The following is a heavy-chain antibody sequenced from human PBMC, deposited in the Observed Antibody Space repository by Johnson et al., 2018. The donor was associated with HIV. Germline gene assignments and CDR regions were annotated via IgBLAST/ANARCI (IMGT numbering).Heavy chain of an antibody. CDR3: ARLRWGSGDPLHDAFDV. J-gene: IGHJ3*01. D-gene: IGHD2-21*01. CDR2: IKGDGSGQ. CDR1: GFTFNNYW. Sequence: MLLVESGGGLVQPGGSLRLSCAASGFTFNNYWMSWVRQAPGKGLEWVATIKGDGSGQDYVDSVEGRVTISRDYAKNSLYVQMNSLRAEDTAVYYCARLRWGSGDPLHDAFDVWGQGTMVTVSS. V-gene: IGHV3-7*01.